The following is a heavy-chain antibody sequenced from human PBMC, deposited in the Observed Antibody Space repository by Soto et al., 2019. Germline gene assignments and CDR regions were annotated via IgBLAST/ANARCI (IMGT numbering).Heavy chain of an antibody. CDR3: ARGTYNWNYYWFDP. D-gene: IGHD1-7*01. J-gene: IGHJ5*02. CDR2: TYYRSKWYN. V-gene: IGHV6-1*01. CDR1: GDSVPSNSAA. Sequence: SQTLSLTCAISGDSVPSNSAAWNWIRQSPSKGLEWMGRTYYRSKWYNDYAVSVKSRITINPDTSKNQFSLQLNSVTPEDTAVYYCARGTYNWNYYWFDPWGQGTLVTVSS.